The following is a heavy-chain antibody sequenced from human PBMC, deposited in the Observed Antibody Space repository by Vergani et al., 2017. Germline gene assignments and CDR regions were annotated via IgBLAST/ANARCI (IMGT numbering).Heavy chain of an antibody. CDR2: IYYSGST. CDR1: GGSISSSSYY. Sequence: QLQLQESGPGLVKPSETLSLTCTVPGGSISSSSYYWGWIRQPPGKGLEWIGSIYYSGSTYSNPSLKSLVTISVDTSKDQFSLKLSSVTAADAAVYCCARVYYDCWSGLNWFDPWGQGTLVTVSS. V-gene: IGHV4-39*07. CDR3: ARVYYDCWSGLNWFDP. J-gene: IGHJ5*02. D-gene: IGHD3-3*01.